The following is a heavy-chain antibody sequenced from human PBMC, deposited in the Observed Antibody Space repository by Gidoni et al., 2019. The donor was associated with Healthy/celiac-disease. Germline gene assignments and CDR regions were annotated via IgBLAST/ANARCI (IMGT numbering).Heavy chain of an antibody. CDR1: GLTFEDYA. Sequence: EVQLVESGGGVVQPGRSLRLPCAASGLTFEDYAMHWVRQAPGKGLEWVSGMSWNSGSIGYADSVKGLFTISRDNAKNSLYLQMNSLRAEDTALYYCAKDTHSSSSFWGFFDYWGQGTLVTVSS. CDR3: AKDTHSSSSFWGFFDY. V-gene: IGHV3-9*01. J-gene: IGHJ4*02. CDR2: MSWNSGSI. D-gene: IGHD6-6*01.